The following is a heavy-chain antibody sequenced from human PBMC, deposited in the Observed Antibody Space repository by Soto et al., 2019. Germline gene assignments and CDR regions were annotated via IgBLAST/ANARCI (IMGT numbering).Heavy chain of an antibody. Sequence: QIQLVQSGAEVKRPGASVKVSCKASGYTFSTHGITWVRQAPGQGLEWMGWISAFNGNSKYAQKFQGRVTMITVTSTATAYMELRSLRFDDTAVYYYAKGVYDYTLWGQGTLVTVSS. D-gene: IGHD4-4*01. J-gene: IGHJ4*02. CDR1: GYTFSTHG. CDR2: ISAFNGNS. V-gene: IGHV1-18*01. CDR3: AKGVYDYTL.